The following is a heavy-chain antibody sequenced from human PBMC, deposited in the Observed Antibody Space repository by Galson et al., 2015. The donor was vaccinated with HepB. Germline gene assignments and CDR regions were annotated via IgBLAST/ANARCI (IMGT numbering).Heavy chain of an antibody. J-gene: IGHJ3*01. CDR2: ISWNSGVK. Sequence: SLRLSCAASGFTFDDYAMHWVRQAPGKGLEWVSGISWNSGVKAYADSVKGRFTISRDNAKNSLYLQLTSLRIEDTASYYCVKAPLGYTCRSPFQVWGQGTVVTVSS. V-gene: IGHV3-9*01. D-gene: IGHD5-12*01. CDR3: VKAPLGYTCRSPFQV. CDR1: GFTFDDYA.